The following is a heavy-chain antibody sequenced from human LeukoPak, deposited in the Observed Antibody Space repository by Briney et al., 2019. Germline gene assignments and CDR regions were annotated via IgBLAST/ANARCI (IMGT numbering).Heavy chain of an antibody. V-gene: IGHV4-38-2*02. D-gene: IGHD3-10*01. Sequence: SETLSLTCTVSGYSISSGYYWGWIRQPPGKGLEWIGSIYHSGSTYYNPSLKSRVTISVDTSKSQFSLKLSSVTAADTAVYYCAIHPAGSGSYWYWGQGTLVTVSS. CDR2: IYHSGST. CDR3: AIHPAGSGSYWY. J-gene: IGHJ4*02. CDR1: GYSISSGYY.